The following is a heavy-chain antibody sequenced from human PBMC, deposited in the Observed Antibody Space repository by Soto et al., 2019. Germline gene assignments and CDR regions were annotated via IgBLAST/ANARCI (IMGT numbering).Heavy chain of an antibody. CDR2: IKSKTDGGTT. J-gene: IGHJ1*01. CDR1: GFTFSNAW. CDR3: AKDLQQQLVLDFQH. V-gene: IGHV3-15*01. D-gene: IGHD6-13*01. Sequence: GGSLSLSCAASGFTFSNAWMSWVRQAPGKGLEWVGRIKSKTDGGTTDYAAPVKGRFTISRDDSKNTLYLQMNSLKTEDTAVYYCAKDLQQQLVLDFQHWGQGTLVTVSS.